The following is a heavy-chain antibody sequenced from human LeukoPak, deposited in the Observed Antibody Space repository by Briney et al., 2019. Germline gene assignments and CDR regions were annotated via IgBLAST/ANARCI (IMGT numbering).Heavy chain of an antibody. CDR1: GSLFTSYW. Sequence: GESLQISGQGSGSLFTSYWIGWVRPLPGKGLEWMGIIYPGDSDTRYSPSFQGQVTISADKSISTAYLQWSSLKASDTAMYYCARLASIVVVPAAILDYWGQGTLVTVSS. V-gene: IGHV5-51*01. D-gene: IGHD2-2*01. J-gene: IGHJ4*02. CDR3: ARLASIVVVPAAILDY. CDR2: IYPGDSDT.